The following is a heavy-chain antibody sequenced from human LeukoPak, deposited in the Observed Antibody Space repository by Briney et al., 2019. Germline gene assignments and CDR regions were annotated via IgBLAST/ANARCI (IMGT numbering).Heavy chain of an antibody. D-gene: IGHD5-24*01. V-gene: IGHV3-30*02. CDR3: TKEPLDRYQRLGYYFDF. CDR2: IRYNGNNK. J-gene: IGHJ4*02. Sequence: GGSLRLSSAASAFIFSNYGMHWVRQAPGKGLEWVAFIRYNGNNKSYAASVKVRFTISRDNSKNELYLQMNSLRTNDTAVYYCTKEPLDRYQRLGYYFDFWGQGSLVTVSS. CDR1: AFIFSNYG.